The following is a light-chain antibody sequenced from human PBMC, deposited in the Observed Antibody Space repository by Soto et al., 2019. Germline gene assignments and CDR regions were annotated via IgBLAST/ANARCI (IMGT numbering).Light chain of an antibody. J-gene: IGKJ4*01. CDR2: DAS. CDR1: QSISYY. CDR3: QQYNDWPLT. Sequence: EIVLTQSPATLSLSPGERATLSCRASQSISYYLAWYQQKPGQPPRLLIYDASKRAPGIPARFSGSGSGTEFTLTISSLQSEDFAVYYCQQYNDWPLTFGGGTKVDIK. V-gene: IGKV3-11*01.